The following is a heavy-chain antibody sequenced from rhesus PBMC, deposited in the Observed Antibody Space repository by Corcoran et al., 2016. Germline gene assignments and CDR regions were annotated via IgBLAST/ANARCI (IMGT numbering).Heavy chain of an antibody. CDR3: ARLGYWSGVFDY. CDR1: GGSFSGYY. CDR2: FSGSRGST. V-gene: IGHV4-165*01. D-gene: IGHD3-22*01. Sequence: QVQLQESGPGLVNPSETLSLTCAVLGGSFSGYYGGWILQPPGKGLDGIGYFSGSRGSTDYNPSRKSRVTISTDTSKNQFSLKLSSMTAADTAVYYCARLGYWSGVFDYWGQGVLVTVSS. J-gene: IGHJ4*01.